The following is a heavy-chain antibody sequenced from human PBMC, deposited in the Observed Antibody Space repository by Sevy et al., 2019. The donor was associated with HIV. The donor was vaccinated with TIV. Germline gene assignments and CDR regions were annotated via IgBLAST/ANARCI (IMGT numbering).Heavy chain of an antibody. CDR1: GGSISSSDSY. CDR2: IQYSGGT. D-gene: IGHD5-18*01. Sequence: SETLSLTCTVSGGSISSSDSYWSWIRQPPGKGLEWIGYIQYSGGTYYNPFLKGRVAMSVDTSENQFSLRLSFLTAADTAMYYCANKRGYSRGPFDSWGQGILVTVSS. J-gene: IGHJ4*02. CDR3: ANKRGYSRGPFDS. V-gene: IGHV4-30-4*01.